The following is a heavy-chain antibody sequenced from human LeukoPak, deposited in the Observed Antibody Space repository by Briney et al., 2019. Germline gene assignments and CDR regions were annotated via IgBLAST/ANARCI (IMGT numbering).Heavy chain of an antibody. CDR1: GGSISSYY. CDR3: ARVRTTVTTVAYYYYMDV. Sequence: SETLSLTCTVSGGSISSYYWSWIRQPAGKGLEWIGRIYTSGSTNYNPSLKSRVTMSVDTSKNQFSLKLSSVTAADTAVYYCARVRTTVTTVAYYYYMDVWGKGTTVTVSS. CDR2: IYTSGST. D-gene: IGHD4-11*01. V-gene: IGHV4-4*07. J-gene: IGHJ6*03.